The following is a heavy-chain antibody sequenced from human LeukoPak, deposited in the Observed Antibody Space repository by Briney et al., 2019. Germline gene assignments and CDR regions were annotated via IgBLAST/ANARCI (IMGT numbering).Heavy chain of an antibody. D-gene: IGHD3-3*01. J-gene: IGHJ4*02. CDR2: IFHSGTT. CDR1: GDSINGGTYY. V-gene: IGHV4-30-2*01. Sequence: PSQTLSLTCTVSGDSINGGTYYWSWIRQPPGKGLEWIGYIFHSGTTYYNPSLHSRVTISISRSENQFSLRLTSVTAADTAIYYCARFSKEILDPYCFDNWGQGAVVTVSS. CDR3: ARFSKEILDPYCFDN.